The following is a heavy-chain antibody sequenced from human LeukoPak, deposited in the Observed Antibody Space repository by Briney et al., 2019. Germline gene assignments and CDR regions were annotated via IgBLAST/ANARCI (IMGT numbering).Heavy chain of an antibody. D-gene: IGHD3-10*01. V-gene: IGHV4-4*07. CDR3: ARENYGSGSYYSHYYYYMDV. J-gene: IGHJ6*03. CDR1: GGSISSYY. CDR2: IYTSGST. Sequence: SETLSLTCTVSGGSISSYYWSWIRQPAGKGLEWIGRIYTSGSTNYNPSLKSRVTISVDTSKNQFSLKLSSVTAADTAVYYCARENYGSGSYYSHYYYYMDVWGKGTTVTISS.